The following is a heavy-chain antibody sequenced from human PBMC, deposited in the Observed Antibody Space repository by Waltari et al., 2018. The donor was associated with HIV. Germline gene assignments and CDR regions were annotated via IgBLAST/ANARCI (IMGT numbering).Heavy chain of an antibody. CDR3: ARDNWNDGLDI. CDR1: GFTFSSYW. D-gene: IGHD1-1*01. J-gene: IGHJ3*02. V-gene: IGHV3-7*01. Sequence: EVQLVESGGGLIQPGGSLRLSCAASGFTFSSYWMSWVRQAPVNELEWGANRKQDGSGKYYVDCVKGRFTIARDNARNSLYLQMNSLRAEDTAVYDCARDNWNDGLDIWGQGTMV. CDR2: RKQDGSGK.